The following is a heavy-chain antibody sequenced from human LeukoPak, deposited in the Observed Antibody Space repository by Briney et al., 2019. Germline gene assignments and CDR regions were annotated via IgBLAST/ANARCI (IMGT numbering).Heavy chain of an antibody. V-gene: IGHV3-7*01. CDR3: TKVEETATTAAIIRKYSYYYYYMDV. D-gene: IGHD4-11*01. Sequence: PGGSLRLSCAASGFTFISYWMSWVRQAPGKGLEWVANIKQDGSEKHYVDSVKGRFTISRDNAKNSLYLQMSSLRAEDTAVYYCTKVEETATTAAIIRKYSYYYYYMDVWGKGNTVTVSS. J-gene: IGHJ6*03. CDR1: GFTFISYW. CDR2: IKQDGSEK.